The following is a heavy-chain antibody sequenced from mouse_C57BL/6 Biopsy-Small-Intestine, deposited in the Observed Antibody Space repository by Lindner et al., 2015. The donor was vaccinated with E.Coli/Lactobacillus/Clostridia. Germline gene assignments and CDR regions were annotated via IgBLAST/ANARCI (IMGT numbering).Heavy chain of an antibody. Sequence: VQLQESGVELVRPGASVKLSCTASGFNIKDDYMHWVKQRPEQGLEWIGWIDPENGDTEYASKFQGKATITADTSSNTAYLQLSSLTSEDTAVYYCTTDGYRYAMDYWGQGTSVTVSS. CDR2: IDPENGDT. CDR1: GFNIKDDY. J-gene: IGHJ4*01. CDR3: TTDGYRYAMDY. D-gene: IGHD2-3*01. V-gene: IGHV14-4*01.